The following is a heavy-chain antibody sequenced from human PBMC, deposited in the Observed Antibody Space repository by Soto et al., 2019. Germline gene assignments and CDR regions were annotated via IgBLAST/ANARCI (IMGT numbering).Heavy chain of an antibody. CDR2: IYPCLSET. J-gene: IGHJ5*02. D-gene: IGHD4-17*01. CDR3: AGPLFKYGDFRHFSS. CDR1: GYTFINNW. V-gene: IGHV5-51*01. Sequence: GESLKISCQAPGYTFINNWIGWVRQKPGKGLEWLGIIYPCLSETRYSPSFRSHVTISVDKTINHASLQWDSLKASDTAMYYCAGPLFKYGDFRHFSSWGQGTQVTVSS.